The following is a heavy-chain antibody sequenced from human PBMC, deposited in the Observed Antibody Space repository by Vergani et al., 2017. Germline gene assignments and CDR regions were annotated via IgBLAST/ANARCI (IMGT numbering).Heavy chain of an antibody. CDR3: ARSPTDYDSLTGYYPTFVDY. Sequence: QVQLQESGPGLVKPSETLSLTCTVSGGSISSYYWSWIRQPAGKGLEWIGRIYTSGSTKYNPSLKSRVTMSVDTSKNQFSLKLSSVTAADTAVYYCARSPTDYDSLTGYYPTFVDYWGQGTLVTVSS. V-gene: IGHV4-4*07. CDR1: GGSISSYY. J-gene: IGHJ4*02. D-gene: IGHD3-9*01. CDR2: IYTSGST.